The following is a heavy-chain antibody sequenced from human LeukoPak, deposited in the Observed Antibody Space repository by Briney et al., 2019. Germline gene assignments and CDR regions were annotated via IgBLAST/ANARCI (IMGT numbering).Heavy chain of an antibody. CDR3: ATWNWGSLDY. V-gene: IGHV1-69*13. J-gene: IGHJ4*02. CDR2: IIPIFGTA. CDR1: GYTFTGYY. D-gene: IGHD7-27*01. Sequence: SVKVSCKASGYTFTGYYMHWVRQAPGQGLEWMGGIIPIFGTANYAQKFQGRVTITADESTSTAYMELSSLRSEDTAVYYCATWNWGSLDYWGQGTLVTVSS.